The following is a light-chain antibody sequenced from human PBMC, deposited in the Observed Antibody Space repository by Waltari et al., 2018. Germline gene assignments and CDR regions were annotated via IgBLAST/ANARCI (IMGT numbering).Light chain of an antibody. V-gene: IGLV3-27*01. CDR1: VLANKY. CDR2: KDT. J-gene: IGLJ3*02. Sequence: HELTQPSSVSVSPGQTARITCSGDVLANKYARWFQQKSGQAPMLVIYKDTERPSGVPERFSGSSSGTTVTLTIPGAQTEDEADYYCYSAADNNPVVFGGGTKLTVL. CDR3: YSAADNNPVV.